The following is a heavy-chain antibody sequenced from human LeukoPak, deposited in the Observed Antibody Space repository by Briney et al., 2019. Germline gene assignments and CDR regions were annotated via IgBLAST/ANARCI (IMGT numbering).Heavy chain of an antibody. Sequence: PSETLSLTCTVSGGSISSSSYYWGWIRQPPGKGLEWIGSIYYSGSTYYNPSLKSRVTISVDTSKNQFSLKLSSVTAADTAVYYCARLGPARADIVVVPAAPRDYWGQGTLVTVSS. D-gene: IGHD2-2*01. CDR2: IYYSGST. J-gene: IGHJ4*02. V-gene: IGHV4-39*01. CDR3: ARLGPARADIVVVPAAPRDY. CDR1: GGSISSSSYY.